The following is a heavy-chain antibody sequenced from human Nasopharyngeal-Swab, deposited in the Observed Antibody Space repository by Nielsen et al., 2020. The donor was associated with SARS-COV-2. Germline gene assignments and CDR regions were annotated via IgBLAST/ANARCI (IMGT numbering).Heavy chain of an antibody. V-gene: IGHV3-48*04. CDR2: ISSTPTSI. CDR3: ARESYFDY. Sequence: GESLKISCAASGFTFDTYVMNWVRQAPGKGLEWISYISSTPTSIYYADSVKGRFTISRDNAENSLYLQMDSLRAEDTAVYYCARESYFDYWGQGILVTVSS. J-gene: IGHJ4*02. CDR1: GFTFDTYV.